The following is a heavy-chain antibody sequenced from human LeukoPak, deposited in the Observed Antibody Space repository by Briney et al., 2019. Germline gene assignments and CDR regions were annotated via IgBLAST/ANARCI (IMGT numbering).Heavy chain of an antibody. J-gene: IGHJ6*02. CDR3: ATEGIYYYYGMDV. V-gene: IGHV1-8*02. CDR1: GYTFTGYY. CDR2: MNPISGNT. Sequence: GASVKVSCKASGYTFTGYYMHWVRQATGQGLEWMGWMNPISGNTGYAQKFQGRVTMTRNTSISTAYMELSSLRSEDTAVYYCATEGIYYYYGMDVWGQGTTVTVSS.